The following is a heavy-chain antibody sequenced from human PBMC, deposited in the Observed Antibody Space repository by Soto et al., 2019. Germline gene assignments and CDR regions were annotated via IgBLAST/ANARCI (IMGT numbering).Heavy chain of an antibody. D-gene: IGHD5-18*01. V-gene: IGHV3-23*01. CDR3: ARDGLGAYTYGSYYFDY. CDR1: GFTFSNYA. Sequence: EVQLLESGGGLVQPGGSLRLSCAASGFTFSNYAMSWVRQAPGKGPEWVSTISTSGGSTYSADSVKGRFTISRDNSKNTLYLQMNSLRAEDTAVYYCARDGLGAYTYGSYYFDYWGQGTLVTVSS. J-gene: IGHJ4*02. CDR2: ISTSGGST.